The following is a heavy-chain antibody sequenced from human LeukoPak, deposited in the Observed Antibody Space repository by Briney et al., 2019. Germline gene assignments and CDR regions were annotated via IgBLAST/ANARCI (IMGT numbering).Heavy chain of an antibody. D-gene: IGHD2-2*01. CDR2: INPNNGGT. J-gene: IGHJ4*02. CDR1: GYTFTGYY. V-gene: IGHV1-2*02. CDR3: ARDEGDIVVVPAALWDY. Sequence: ASVKVSCKAPGYTFTGYYMHWVRQAPGQGLEWMGWINPNNGGTNYAQKFQGRVTMTTDTSTSTAYMELRSLRSDDTAVYYCARDEGDIVVVPAALWDYWGQGTLVTVSS.